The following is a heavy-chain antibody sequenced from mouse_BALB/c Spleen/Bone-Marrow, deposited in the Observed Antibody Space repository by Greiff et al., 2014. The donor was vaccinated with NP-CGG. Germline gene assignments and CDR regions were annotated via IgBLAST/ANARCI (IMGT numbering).Heavy chain of an antibody. Sequence: LQESGAELVKPGASVKLSCKASGYTFTSYWMHWVKQRPGQGLEWIGEINPSNGRTNYNEKFKSKATLTVDKSSSTAYMQLSSLTSEDSAVYYCAREGNYYGSIAMDYWGQGTSVTVSS. CDR3: AREGNYYGSIAMDY. CDR1: GYTFTSYW. J-gene: IGHJ4*01. V-gene: IGHV1S81*02. CDR2: INPSNGRT. D-gene: IGHD1-1*01.